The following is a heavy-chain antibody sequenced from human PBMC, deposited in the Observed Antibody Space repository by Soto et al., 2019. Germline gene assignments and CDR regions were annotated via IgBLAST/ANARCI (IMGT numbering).Heavy chain of an antibody. D-gene: IGHD2-8*01. V-gene: IGHV3-23*01. CDR2: ISGSSDTT. Sequence: EVQLLESGGGLVQPGGSLRLSCAASGFTFSSYAMSWVRQAPGKGLEWVSGISGSSDTTYYADSVKGRFSISRDSSKNTLSLRMNSLGAEDTAVYYCAKWAPEDCPSGVCYGRSYYGLDVWGQGTTVSVSS. J-gene: IGHJ6*02. CDR1: GFTFSSYA. CDR3: AKWAPEDCPSGVCYGRSYYGLDV.